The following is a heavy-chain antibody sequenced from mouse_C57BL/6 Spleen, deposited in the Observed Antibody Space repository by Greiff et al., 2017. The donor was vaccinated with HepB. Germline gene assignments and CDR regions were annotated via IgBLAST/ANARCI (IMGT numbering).Heavy chain of an antibody. V-gene: IGHV14-4*01. CDR2: IDPENGDT. Sequence: VQLKESGAELVRPGASVKLSCTASGFNIKDDYMHWVKQRPEQGLEWIGWIDPENGDTEYASKFQGKATITADTSSNTAYRQLSSLTSEDTAVYYCTTVYGNYVFDYWGQGTTLTVSS. D-gene: IGHD2-1*01. J-gene: IGHJ2*01. CDR1: GFNIKDDY. CDR3: TTVYGNYVFDY.